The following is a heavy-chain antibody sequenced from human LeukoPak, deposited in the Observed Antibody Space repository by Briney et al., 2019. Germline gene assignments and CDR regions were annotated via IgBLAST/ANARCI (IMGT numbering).Heavy chain of an antibody. CDR3: ARFDASASYLDC. CDR1: GGSISTYY. V-gene: IGHV4-59*01. Sequence: SETLSLTRTVSGGSISTYYWSWIRQPPGKGLEWIGHIYYSGSTTYNPSLKSRVSISVDTSKNQFSLKLTSVTAADTAVYYCARFDASASYLDCWGQGTLVTVSS. D-gene: IGHD3-16*01. CDR2: IYYSGST. J-gene: IGHJ4*02.